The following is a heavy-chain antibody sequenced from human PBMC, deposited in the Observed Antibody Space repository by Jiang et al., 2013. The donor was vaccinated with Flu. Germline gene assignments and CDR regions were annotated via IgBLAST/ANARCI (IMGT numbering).Heavy chain of an antibody. J-gene: IGHJ4*02. CDR3: ARFAGGSGWTG. V-gene: IGHV3-21*01. Sequence: CAASGFTFSSYSMNWVRQAPGKGLEWVSSISSSSSYIYYADSVKGRFTISRDNAKNSLYLQMNSLRAEDTAVYYCARFAGGSGWTGWGQGTLVTVSS. D-gene: IGHD6-19*01. CDR2: ISSSSSYI. CDR1: GFTFSSYS.